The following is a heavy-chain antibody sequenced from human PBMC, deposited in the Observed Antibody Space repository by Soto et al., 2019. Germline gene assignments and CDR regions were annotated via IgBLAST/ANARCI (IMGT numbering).Heavy chain of an antibody. Sequence: EVQLVESGGGLVQPGGSLRLSCAASGFTFSSYSMNWVRQAPGKGLEWVSYISSSSSTIYYADSVKGRFTISRDNAKNTLYLQMNRQRDEDTAVYYCAKDRPKWIAARTDFDYWGQGTLVTVSS. CDR1: GFTFSSYS. CDR3: AKDRPKWIAARTDFDY. V-gene: IGHV3-48*02. D-gene: IGHD6-6*01. J-gene: IGHJ4*02. CDR2: ISSSSSTI.